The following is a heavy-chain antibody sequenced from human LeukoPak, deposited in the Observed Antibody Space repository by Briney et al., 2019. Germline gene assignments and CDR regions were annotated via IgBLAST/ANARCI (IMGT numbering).Heavy chain of an antibody. CDR2: IWYDGSNK. CDR1: GFTFSSYG. J-gene: IGHJ6*03. D-gene: IGHD1-14*01. Sequence: GGSLRLSCAASGFTFSSYGMHWVRQAPGKGLEWVAVIWYDGSNKYYADSVKGRFTISRDNSKNTLYLQMDSLRAEDTAVYYCAKDASATKYYYYYMDVWGKGTTVTVSS. V-gene: IGHV3-33*06. CDR3: AKDASATKYYYYYMDV.